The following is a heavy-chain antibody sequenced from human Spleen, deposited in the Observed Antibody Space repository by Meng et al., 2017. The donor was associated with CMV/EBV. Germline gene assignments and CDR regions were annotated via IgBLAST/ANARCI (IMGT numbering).Heavy chain of an antibody. CDR3: AKDLYQLLLYYFDY. CDR1: GFTFSSYG. V-gene: IGHV3-30*02. Sequence: GESLKISCAASGFTFSSYGMHWVRQAPGKGLEWVAFIRYDGSNKYYADSVKGRFTISRDNSKNTLCLQMNSLRAEDTAVYYCAKDLYQLLLYYFDYWGQGTLVTVSS. CDR2: IRYDGSNK. D-gene: IGHD2-2*01. J-gene: IGHJ4*02.